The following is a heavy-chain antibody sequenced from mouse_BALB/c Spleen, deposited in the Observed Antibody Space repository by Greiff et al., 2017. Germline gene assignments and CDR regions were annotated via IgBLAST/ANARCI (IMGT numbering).Heavy chain of an antibody. CDR3: ARGGSPYYFDY. D-gene: IGHD1-1*02. CDR2: ISSGGSYT. V-gene: IGHV5-9-4*01. CDR1: GFTFSSYA. Sequence: EVKVVESGGGLVKPGGSLKLSCAASGFTFSSYAMSWVRQSPEKRLEWVAEISSGGSYTYYPDTVTGRFTISRDNAKNTLYLEMSSLRSEDTAMYCCARGGSPYYFDYWGQGTTLTVSS. J-gene: IGHJ2*01.